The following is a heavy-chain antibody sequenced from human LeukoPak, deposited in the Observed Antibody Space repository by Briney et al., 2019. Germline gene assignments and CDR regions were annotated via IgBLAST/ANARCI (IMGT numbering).Heavy chain of an antibody. V-gene: IGHV3-23*01. Sequence: GGSLRLSCATPGFTFSIYTMSWVRQAPGKGLEYVSGIGTSGGSTIYAVSVKGRFTISRDNSKNAVYLQMDSLRVEDTAGYYCAKDPNWDRGYWGQGTLVTVSS. CDR3: AKDPNWDRGY. D-gene: IGHD3-10*01. CDR1: GFTFSIYT. CDR2: IGTSGGST. J-gene: IGHJ4*02.